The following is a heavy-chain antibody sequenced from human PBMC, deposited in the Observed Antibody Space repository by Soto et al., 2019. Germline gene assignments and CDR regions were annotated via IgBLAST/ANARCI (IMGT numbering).Heavy chain of an antibody. Sequence: SETLSLTCTVSGGSISSYYWSWIRQPPGKGLEWIGYIYYSGSTNYNPSLKSRVTISVDTSKNQFSLKLSSVTAADTAVYYCARCGVVVMKPYSFDIWGQGTMVTVSS. CDR3: ARCGVVVMKPYSFDI. J-gene: IGHJ3*02. D-gene: IGHD3-22*01. CDR2: IYYSGST. CDR1: GGSISSYY. V-gene: IGHV4-59*01.